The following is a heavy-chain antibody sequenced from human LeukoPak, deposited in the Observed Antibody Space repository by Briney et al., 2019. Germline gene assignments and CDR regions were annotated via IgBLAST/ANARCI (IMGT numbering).Heavy chain of an antibody. CDR3: ARMDSSGYYYLDY. CDR1: GYTFTSYD. J-gene: IGHJ4*02. Sequence: GASVKVSCKASGYTFTSYDIYWVRQATGQGLEWMGWMNPNSGNTGYAQKFQGRVTMTRNTSISTAYMELSSLRSEDTAVYYCARMDSSGYYYLDYWGQGTLVTVSS. D-gene: IGHD3-22*01. CDR2: MNPNSGNT. V-gene: IGHV1-8*01.